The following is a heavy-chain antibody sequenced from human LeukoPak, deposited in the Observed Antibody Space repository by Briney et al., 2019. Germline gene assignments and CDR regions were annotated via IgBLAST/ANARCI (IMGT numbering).Heavy chain of an antibody. Sequence: GASVKVSCKASGYTFSNYGISWVRQAPGQGLEWMGWISAHSGNTNYAQKFQGRFTMNTDTSTSTAYMEVRSLRSDDTATYYCARDLSWGNRDLEDVSKWLDPWGQGTLGTVSS. CDR1: GYTFSNYG. CDR3: ARDLSWGNRDLEDVSKWLDP. D-gene: IGHD3-16*01. CDR2: ISAHSGNT. J-gene: IGHJ5*02. V-gene: IGHV1-18*04.